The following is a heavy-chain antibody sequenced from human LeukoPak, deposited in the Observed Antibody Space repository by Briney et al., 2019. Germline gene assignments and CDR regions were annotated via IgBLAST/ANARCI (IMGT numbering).Heavy chain of an antibody. CDR1: GFTVSDNY. CDR3: ARIEWERLGRAFDI. J-gene: IGHJ3*02. V-gene: IGHV3-53*01. Sequence: GGSLRLSCAAPGFTVSDNYMTWVRQAPGKGLEWVSSIYSAGATHYAESVKGRFTISRDNSKNTLYLQMNSLRAEDMAVYYCARIEWERLGRAFDIWGQGTMVTVSS. CDR2: IYSAGAT. D-gene: IGHD1-26*01.